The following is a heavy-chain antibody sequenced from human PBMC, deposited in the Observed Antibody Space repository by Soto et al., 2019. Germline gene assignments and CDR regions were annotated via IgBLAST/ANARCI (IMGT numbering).Heavy chain of an antibody. J-gene: IGHJ6*02. Sequence: ASVKVSCKASVYTFTSYDINGVRQATGQGLEWMGWMNPNSGNTGYAQKFQGRVTMTRNTSISTAYMELSSLRSEDTAVYYCARGFKQLVDYYYYGMDVWGQGTTVTVSS. CDR3: ARGFKQLVDYYYYGMDV. CDR2: MNPNSGNT. V-gene: IGHV1-8*01. D-gene: IGHD6-6*01. CDR1: VYTFTSYD.